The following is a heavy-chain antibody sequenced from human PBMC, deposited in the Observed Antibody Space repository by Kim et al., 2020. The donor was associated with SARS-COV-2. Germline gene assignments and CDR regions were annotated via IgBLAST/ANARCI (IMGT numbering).Heavy chain of an antibody. J-gene: IGHJ4*02. D-gene: IGHD3-22*01. CDR1: GYSFTSYW. V-gene: IGHV5-51*01. CDR3: ARHGANNHLLDSRKSPFDY. Sequence: GESLKISCKGSGYSFTSYWIGWVRQMPGKGLEWMGIIYPGDSDTRYSPSFQGQVTISADKSISTAYLQWSSLKASDTAMYYCARHGANNHLLDSRKSPFDYWGQGTLVTVSS. CDR2: IYPGDSDT.